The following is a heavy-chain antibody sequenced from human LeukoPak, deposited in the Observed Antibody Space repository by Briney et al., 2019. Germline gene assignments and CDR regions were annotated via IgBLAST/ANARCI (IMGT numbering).Heavy chain of an antibody. D-gene: IGHD2-2*01. Sequence: PGGSLRLSCAASGFTFSSYGMHWVRQAPGKGLEWVAVISYDGSNKYYVDSVKGRFTISRDNSKNTLYLQMNSLRAEDTAVYYCAKDTTCSSTSCLAYYYYGMDVWGKGTTVTVSS. CDR2: ISYDGSNK. V-gene: IGHV3-30*18. J-gene: IGHJ6*04. CDR3: AKDTTCSSTSCLAYYYYGMDV. CDR1: GFTFSSYG.